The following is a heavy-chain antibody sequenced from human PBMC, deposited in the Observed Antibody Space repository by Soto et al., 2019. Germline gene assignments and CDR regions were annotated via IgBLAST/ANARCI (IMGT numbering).Heavy chain of an antibody. CDR1: GASIGSSSYY. V-gene: IGHV4-61*01. J-gene: IGHJ6*03. Sequence: SETLSLTCTVSGASIGSSSYYWAWIRQPPGKGLEWIGYIYYSGSTNYNPSLKSRVTISVDTSKNQFSLKLSSVTAADTAVYYCARIGSRYPVDYYYMDVWGKGTTVTVSS. CDR3: ARIGSRYPVDYYYMDV. CDR2: IYYSGST. D-gene: IGHD2-15*01.